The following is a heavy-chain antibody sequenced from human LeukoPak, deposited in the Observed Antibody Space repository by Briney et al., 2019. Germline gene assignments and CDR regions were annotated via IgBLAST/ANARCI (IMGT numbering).Heavy chain of an antibody. CDR3: AKAHSISRPYAFDS. D-gene: IGHD6-13*01. CDR2: ISGNGGRT. Sequence: PGGSLRLSCAASGFTFSNYAMAWVRQAPGKGLEWVSAISGNGGRTYSADSVQGRFTISRDNSKNTVYLQMDNLRAEDSAMYYCAKAHSISRPYAFDSWGQRTLVTVSS. V-gene: IGHV3-23*01. CDR1: GFTFSNYA. J-gene: IGHJ4*02.